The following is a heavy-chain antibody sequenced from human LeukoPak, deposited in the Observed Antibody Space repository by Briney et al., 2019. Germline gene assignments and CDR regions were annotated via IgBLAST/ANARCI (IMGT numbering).Heavy chain of an antibody. V-gene: IGHV5-51*01. CDR3: ARPTYYYDSSGYREIFVDAFDI. J-gene: IGHJ3*02. CDR1: GYSFTSYW. Sequence: GESLKISCKGSGYSFTSYWIGWVRQMPGKGLEGMGIIYPGDSDTRYSPSFQGQVTISADKSISTAYLQWSSLKASDTAMYYCARPTYYYDSSGYREIFVDAFDIWGQGTMVTVSS. CDR2: IYPGDSDT. D-gene: IGHD3-22*01.